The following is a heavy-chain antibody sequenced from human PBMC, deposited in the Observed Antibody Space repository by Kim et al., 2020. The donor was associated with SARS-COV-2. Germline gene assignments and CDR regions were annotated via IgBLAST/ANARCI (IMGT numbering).Heavy chain of an antibody. V-gene: IGHV1-24*01. J-gene: IGHJ5*02. CDR3: ATGLLLWFGESLFDP. D-gene: IGHD3-10*01. CDR2: FDPEDGET. CDR1: GYTLTELS. Sequence: ASVKVSCKVSGYTLTELSMHWVRQAPGKGLEWMGGFDPEDGETIYAQKFQGRVTMTEDTSTDTVYMELSSLRSEDTAVYYCATGLLLWFGESLFDPWGQGTLVTVSS.